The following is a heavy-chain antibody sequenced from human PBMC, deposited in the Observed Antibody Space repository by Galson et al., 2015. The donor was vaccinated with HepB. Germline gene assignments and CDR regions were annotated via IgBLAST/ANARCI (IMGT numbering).Heavy chain of an antibody. CDR2: LYNSGIP. CDR1: GGSLTGYY. CDR3: ARGGRYSGGYPYFDY. J-gene: IGHJ4*02. Sequence: ETLSLTCTVSGGSLTGYYWSWVRQPPGKGLEWIVYLYNSGIPDYNPSLRSRVTISVDTSKDQFSLRLSSVTAADTAMYYCARGGRYSGGYPYFDYWGQGSLVTVSS. D-gene: IGHD6-19*01. V-gene: IGHV4-59*01.